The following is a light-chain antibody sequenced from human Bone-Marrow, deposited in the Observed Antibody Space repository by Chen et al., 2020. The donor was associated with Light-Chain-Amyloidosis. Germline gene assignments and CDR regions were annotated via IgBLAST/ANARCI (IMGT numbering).Light chain of an antibody. V-gene: IGLV2-14*03. CDR1: RSDIGGYQY. Sequence: QSALTQPASVSGSPGQSITISCTGTRSDIGGYQYVSWYQQHPGEAPKLMIYDVSRLPSGVSNRFSGYKSGNTASLTISGLQAEDEADYYCSSYTPRTTLYVFGTGTKVTVL. CDR2: DVS. CDR3: SSYTPRTTLYV. J-gene: IGLJ1*01.